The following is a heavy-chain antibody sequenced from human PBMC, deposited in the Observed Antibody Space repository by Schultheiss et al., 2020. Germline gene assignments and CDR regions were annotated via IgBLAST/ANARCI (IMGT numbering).Heavy chain of an antibody. CDR3: AKGYDFWSGYLDY. CDR1: GASIGTDY. J-gene: IGHJ4*02. V-gene: IGHV4-59*12. D-gene: IGHD3-3*01. Sequence: SETLSLTCTVSGASIGTDYWSWIRQSPEKGLEWVGLIHYTGHTDYNPSLKSRVTISVDTSKNQFSLKLSSVTAADTAVYYCAKGYDFWSGYLDYWGQGTLVTVSA. CDR2: IHYTGHT.